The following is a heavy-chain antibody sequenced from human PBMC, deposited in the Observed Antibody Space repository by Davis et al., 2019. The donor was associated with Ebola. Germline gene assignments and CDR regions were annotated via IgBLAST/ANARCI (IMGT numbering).Heavy chain of an antibody. D-gene: IGHD6-19*01. CDR1: GYTFTSYG. J-gene: IGHJ5*02. Sequence: AASVKVSCKASGYTFTSYGINWIRQAPGQGLEWMGWIGIYNLKTHYAQKFRGRVSLTTDTTSTAYMELSSLRSEDTAVYYCARSIAVAGMSWFDPWGQGTLVTVSS. CDR3: ARSIAVAGMSWFDP. V-gene: IGHV1-18*04. CDR2: IGIYNLKT.